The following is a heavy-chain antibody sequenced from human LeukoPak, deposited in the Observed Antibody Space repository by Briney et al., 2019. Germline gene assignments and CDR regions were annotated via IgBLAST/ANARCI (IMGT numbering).Heavy chain of an antibody. J-gene: IGHJ4*02. Sequence: ASVKVSCKASGYTFTSYGISWVRQAPGQGLEWMGWISAYNGNTNYAQKLQGRVTMTTDTSTSTAYMELRSLRSDDTAVCYCARDKNIVVVPVASFDYWGQGTLVTVSS. CDR1: GYTFTSYG. V-gene: IGHV1-18*04. CDR3: ARDKNIVVVPVASFDY. D-gene: IGHD2-2*01. CDR2: ISAYNGNT.